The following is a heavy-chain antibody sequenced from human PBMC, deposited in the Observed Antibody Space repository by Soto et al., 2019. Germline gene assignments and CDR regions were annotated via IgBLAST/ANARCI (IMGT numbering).Heavy chain of an antibody. CDR3: ARSVEGHFDY. V-gene: IGHV3-48*02. CDR1: GFTFSVYS. CDR2: ITSDTKTI. Sequence: EVQLVESGGDLVQRGGSLRLSCVASGFTFSVYSMNWVRQAPGMGLEWFSYITSDTKTIKYADSVKGRFTISRDKDKNSVYRQMNSLGDEDTAVYYCARSVEGHFDYWGQGTVVTVSS. J-gene: IGHJ4*02. D-gene: IGHD6-19*01.